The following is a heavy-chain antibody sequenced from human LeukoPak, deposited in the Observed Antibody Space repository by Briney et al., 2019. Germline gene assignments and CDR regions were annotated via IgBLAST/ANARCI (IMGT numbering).Heavy chain of an antibody. CDR3: ARRLKVTEHFDY. CDR2: IYYTGST. V-gene: IGHV4-39*01. Sequence: SETLSLTCTVSGGSISSTSYYWGWIRQPPGKGLEWIGSIYYTGSTYYNPSLNTRVTMSVDTSKNHFSLKLSSVTAADTAVYYCARRLKVTEHFDYWGQGTLVTVSS. D-gene: IGHD2-21*02. J-gene: IGHJ4*02. CDR1: GGSISSTSYY.